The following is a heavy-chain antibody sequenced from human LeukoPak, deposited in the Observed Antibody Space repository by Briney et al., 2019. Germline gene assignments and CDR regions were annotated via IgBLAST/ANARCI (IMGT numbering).Heavy chain of an antibody. CDR3: AGPRYYDFWSAAVNAFDI. V-gene: IGHV4-34*01. CDR1: GGSFSGYY. CDR2: INHSGST. Sequence: SETLSLTCAVYGGSFSGYYWSWLRQPPGKGLEWIGEINHSGSTNYNPSLKSRVTISVDTSKNQFSLKLSSVTAADTAVYYCAGPRYYDFWSAAVNAFDIWGQGTMVTVSS. J-gene: IGHJ3*02. D-gene: IGHD3-3*01.